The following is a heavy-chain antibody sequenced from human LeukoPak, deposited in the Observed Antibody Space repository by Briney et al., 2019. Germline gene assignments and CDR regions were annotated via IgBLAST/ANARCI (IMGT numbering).Heavy chain of an antibody. CDR1: GFSFSDYY. CDR3: ARGAQAHGY. CDR2: ISTSSSNP. J-gene: IGHJ4*02. V-gene: IGHV3-11*05. Sequence: PGGSLSLSCAASGFSFSDYYMSWIRQAPRKGLEWVSYISTSSSNPNYADSVKGRFTISRDNPKNSLYLQMNSLRAEDTAVYYWARGAQAHGYWGQGTLVTVSS.